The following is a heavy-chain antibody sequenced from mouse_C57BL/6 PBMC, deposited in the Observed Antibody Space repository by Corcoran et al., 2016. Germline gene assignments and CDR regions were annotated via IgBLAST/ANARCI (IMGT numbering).Heavy chain of an antibody. J-gene: IGHJ2*01. CDR2: INPNNGGT. D-gene: IGHD2-1*01. V-gene: IGHV1-26*01. Sequence: EVQLQQSGPELVKPGASVKISCKASGYTFTDYYMNWVKQSHGKSLEWIGDINPNNGGTSYNQKFKGKATLTVDKSSSTAYMELRSLTSEDSAVYYCARRKVWGNYDYWGQGTTLTVSS. CDR3: ARRKVWGNYDY. CDR1: GYTFTDYY.